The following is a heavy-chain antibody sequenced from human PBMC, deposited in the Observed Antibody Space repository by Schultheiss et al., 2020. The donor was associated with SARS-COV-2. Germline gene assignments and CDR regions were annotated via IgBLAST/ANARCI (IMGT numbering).Heavy chain of an antibody. J-gene: IGHJ5*02. D-gene: IGHD2-15*01. Sequence: GESLKISCAASGFTFSSYSMNWVRRAPGKGLEWASYISSTGSIIHYGDSVKGRFTVSRDNANNSLYLQMHSLRAEDTAVYYCVRDRSWWTPYNCFDLWGRGTLVTVSS. CDR3: VRDRSWWTPYNCFDL. V-gene: IGHV3-48*04. CDR2: ISSTGSII. CDR1: GFTFSSYS.